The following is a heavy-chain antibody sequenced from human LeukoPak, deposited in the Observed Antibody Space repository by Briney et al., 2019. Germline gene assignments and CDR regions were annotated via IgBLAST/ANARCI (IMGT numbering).Heavy chain of an antibody. CDR2: IRASGEST. CDR1: GFTLSSLR. CDR3: AKGGYSSYFDY. V-gene: IGHV3-23*01. D-gene: IGHD3-22*01. J-gene: IGHJ4*02. Sequence: GGSLRLSCAASGFTLSSLRMSWVRQAPGKGLDWVSTIRASGESTFYADSVKGRFTISSDNSRNTLYLQLNSLRAEDTAVYYCAKGGYSSYFDYRGQGTLVTVSS.